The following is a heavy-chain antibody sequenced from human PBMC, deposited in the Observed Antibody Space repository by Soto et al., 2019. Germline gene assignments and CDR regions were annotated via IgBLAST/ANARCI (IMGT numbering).Heavy chain of an antibody. D-gene: IGHD5-12*01. J-gene: IGHJ4*02. CDR3: ARGGVGDGYNTFDY. Sequence: QLQLQESGSGLVKPSQTLSLTCAVSGGSISSGGYSWSWIRQPPGKGLEWIGYIYHSGSTYYNPSLKSRVTISVDTSKNQFSLKLSSVTAADTAVYYCARGGVGDGYNTFDYWGQGTLVTVSS. CDR2: IYHSGST. CDR1: GGSISSGGYS. V-gene: IGHV4-30-2*01.